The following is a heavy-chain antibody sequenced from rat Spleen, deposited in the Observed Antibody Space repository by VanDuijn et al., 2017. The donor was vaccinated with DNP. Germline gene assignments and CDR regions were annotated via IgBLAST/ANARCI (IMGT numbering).Heavy chain of an antibody. CDR1: GFTFSNYD. D-gene: IGHD1-2*01. CDR2: ISPSGSRT. Sequence: EVQLVESGGGLVQPGGSLKLSCAASGFTFSNYDMAWVRQAPMKGLEWVATISPSGSRTYYPDSVKGRFTISRDDAKSGLYLQMNSLKSEDTATYYCARGSSSIYWYFDFWGPGTMVTVSS. CDR3: ARGSSSIYWYFDF. J-gene: IGHJ1*01. V-gene: IGHV5-25*01.